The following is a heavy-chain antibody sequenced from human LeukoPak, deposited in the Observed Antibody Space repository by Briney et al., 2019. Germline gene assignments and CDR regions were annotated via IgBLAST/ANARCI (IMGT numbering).Heavy chain of an antibody. J-gene: IGHJ4*02. CDR3: ARLGTLLFSGYDYYFDY. Sequence: PSETLSLTCTVSGDSISSSSYYWGWIRQPPGKGLEWIGSIYYSGSTYYNPSLKSRVTISVDTSKNQFSLKLSSVTAADTAVYYCARLGTLLFSGYDYYFDYWGQGTLVTVSS. V-gene: IGHV4-39*01. CDR1: GDSISSSSYY. D-gene: IGHD5-12*01. CDR2: IYYSGST.